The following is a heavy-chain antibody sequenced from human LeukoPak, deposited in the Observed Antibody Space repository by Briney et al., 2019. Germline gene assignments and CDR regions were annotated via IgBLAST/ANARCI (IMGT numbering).Heavy chain of an antibody. J-gene: IGHJ5*02. CDR1: GFTFSSYS. Sequence: GGSLRLSCAASGFTFSSYSMNWVRQAPGKGLEWVSSISSSSSYIYYADSVKGRFTISRGNAKNTLYLQMNSLRTEDTAVYYCARGFAANWFDPWGQGTLVTVSS. V-gene: IGHV3-21*01. CDR3: ARGFAANWFDP. D-gene: IGHD3-16*01. CDR2: ISSSSSYI.